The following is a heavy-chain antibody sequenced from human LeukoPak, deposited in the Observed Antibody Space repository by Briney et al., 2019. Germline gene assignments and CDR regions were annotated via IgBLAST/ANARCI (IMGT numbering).Heavy chain of an antibody. CDR2: IRYDGSNK. V-gene: IGHV3-30*02. D-gene: IGHD3-22*01. J-gene: IGHJ4*02. CDR3: ATGSVVVIDY. Sequence: PGGSLRLSRAASGFTFSSYGMHWVRQAPGKGLEWVAFIRYDGSNKYYADSVKGRFTISRDNSKNTLYLQMNSLRAEDTAVYYCATGSVVVIDYWGQGTLVTVSS. CDR1: GFTFSSYG.